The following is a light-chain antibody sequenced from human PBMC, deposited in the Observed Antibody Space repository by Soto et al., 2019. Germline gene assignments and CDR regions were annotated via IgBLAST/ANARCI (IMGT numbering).Light chain of an antibody. CDR3: QQRYNWPLT. CDR1: QSIDTY. Sequence: EIVLTQSPATLPSSPGERATLSCRASQSIDTYLAWYQQKPGQAPRLLIYDASDRATGIPARFSGSGSGTAFTLTISGLEPEDFALYYCQQRYNWPLTFGGGTKVDIK. CDR2: DAS. V-gene: IGKV3-11*01. J-gene: IGKJ4*01.